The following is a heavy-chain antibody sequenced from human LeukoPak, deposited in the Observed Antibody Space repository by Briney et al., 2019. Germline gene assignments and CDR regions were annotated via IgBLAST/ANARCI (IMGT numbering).Heavy chain of an antibody. CDR2: IKQDGSEK. V-gene: IGHV3-7*01. CDR1: GFTFSSYA. J-gene: IGHJ4*02. CDR3: ARGSRSGRPGY. Sequence: GGSLRLSCAASGFTFSSYAMSWVRQAPGKGLEWVANIKQDGSEKYYVDSVKGRFTISRDNAKNSLYLQMNSLRAEDTAVYYCARGSRSGRPGYWGQGTLVTVSS. D-gene: IGHD3-10*01.